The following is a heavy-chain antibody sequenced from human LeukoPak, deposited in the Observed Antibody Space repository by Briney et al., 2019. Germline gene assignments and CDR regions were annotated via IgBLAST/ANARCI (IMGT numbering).Heavy chain of an antibody. CDR1: GGTFSSYA. CDR2: VNPNTGNT. CDR3: TRGRTGGWYPN. Sequence: ASVKVSCKASGGTFSSYAISWVRQAPGQGLEWMGWVNPNTGNTAYAQKFQGRVTMTRDTSISTAYLELSTLTSDDTAVYYCTRGRTGGWYPNWGQGTLVTVSS. D-gene: IGHD6-19*01. V-gene: IGHV1-8*02. J-gene: IGHJ1*01.